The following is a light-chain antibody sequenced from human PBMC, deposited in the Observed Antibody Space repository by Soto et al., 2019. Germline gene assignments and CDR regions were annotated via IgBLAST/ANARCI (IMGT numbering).Light chain of an antibody. J-gene: IGKJ4*01. CDR3: QQRRDWPIT. Sequence: EIVLTQSPATLSLSPGERATLSCRASPSVDTLLSWYQQKPGQVPRLLIYDASKRATGIPARFSGSGSGTDYPLTIRRLEPEDFAVYYCQQRRDWPITFGGGTKVEI. CDR2: DAS. V-gene: IGKV3-11*01. CDR1: PSVDTL.